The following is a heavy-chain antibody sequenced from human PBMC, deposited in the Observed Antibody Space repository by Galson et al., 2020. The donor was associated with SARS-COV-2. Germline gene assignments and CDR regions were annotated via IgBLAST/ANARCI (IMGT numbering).Heavy chain of an antibody. CDR2: VSYTGRI. V-gene: IGHV4-39*01. CDR1: GDSVSSNSYYY. CDR3: ARLITRVRGPYGAFDI. D-gene: IGHD3-10*01. Sequence: SETLSLTCTVSGDSVSSNSYYYWGWIRPPPGKGLEWIGNVSYTGRIYYNPPLKSRVTISLDTSKNQFSVKLTSVTAADTAVYYCARLITRVRGPYGAFDIWGQGTLVTVSS. J-gene: IGHJ3*02.